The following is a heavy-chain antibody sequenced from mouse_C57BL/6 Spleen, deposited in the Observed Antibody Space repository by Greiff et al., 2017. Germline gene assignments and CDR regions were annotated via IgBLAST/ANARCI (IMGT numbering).Heavy chain of an antibody. J-gene: IGHJ3*01. D-gene: IGHD3-3*01. V-gene: IGHV1-80*01. CDR2: IYPGDGDT. Sequence: QVQLKESGAELVKPGASVKISCKASGYAFSSYWMHWVKQRPGTGLEWIGQIYPGDGDTNYNGKFKGKVTLTADKSSSTAYLQLSSLTSEDSAVYFCARGRGFAYWGQGTLVTVSA. CDR3: ARGRGFAY. CDR1: GYAFSSYW.